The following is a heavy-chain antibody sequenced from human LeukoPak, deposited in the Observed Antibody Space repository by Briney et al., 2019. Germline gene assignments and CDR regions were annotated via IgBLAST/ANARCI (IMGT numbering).Heavy chain of an antibody. J-gene: IGHJ4*02. D-gene: IGHD1-26*01. V-gene: IGHV3-7*05. Sequence: GGSLRLSCAASGFTFSTYTMNWVRQAPGKGLEWVAGIKQDGSDEYYVDSVKGRFTISRDNAKNSVYLQMNSLRAEDTAVYYCATDYYGSPEYWGQGTLVTVSS. CDR2: IKQDGSDE. CDR1: GFTFSTYT. CDR3: ATDYYGSPEY.